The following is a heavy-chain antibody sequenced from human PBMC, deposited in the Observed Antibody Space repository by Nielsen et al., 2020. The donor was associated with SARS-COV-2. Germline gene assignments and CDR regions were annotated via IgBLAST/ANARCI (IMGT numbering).Heavy chain of an antibody. J-gene: IGHJ6*02. CDR3: AKDIVATGDYYYYGMDV. Sequence: VRQAPGKGLEWVSAISGSGGSTCYADSVKGRFTISRDNSKNTLYLQMNSLRAEDTAVYYCAKDIVATGDYYYYGMDVWGQGTTVTVSS. D-gene: IGHD5-12*01. V-gene: IGHV3-23*01. CDR2: ISGSGGST.